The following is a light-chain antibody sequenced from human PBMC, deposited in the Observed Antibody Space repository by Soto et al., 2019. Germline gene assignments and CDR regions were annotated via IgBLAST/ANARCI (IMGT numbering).Light chain of an antibody. CDR3: QQSYSSIT. J-gene: IGKJ5*01. CDR1: QSISSF. V-gene: IGKV1-39*01. CDR2: AAS. Sequence: DIQMTQSPSSLSASVGDRVTITCQASQSISSFLNWYQQKPGKAPKLLIYAASTLQNEVPSRFSGSGSGTEFTLTISRLQSEDFAVYYCQQSYSSITFGQGTRLEI.